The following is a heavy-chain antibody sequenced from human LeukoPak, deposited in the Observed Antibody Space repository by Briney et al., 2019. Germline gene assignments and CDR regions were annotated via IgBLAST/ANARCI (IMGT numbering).Heavy chain of an antibody. Sequence: TGGSLRLSCAASGFTFSTYGMHWVRQAPGKGLEWVAFIRYDGSNRYYADSVKGRFTISRDNSKNTLYLQMNSLRAEDTAVYYCAKDLGYSSGWYPPRYFDYWGQGTLVTVSS. J-gene: IGHJ4*02. CDR2: IRYDGSNR. CDR3: AKDLGYSSGWYPPRYFDY. V-gene: IGHV3-30*02. D-gene: IGHD6-19*01. CDR1: GFTFSTYG.